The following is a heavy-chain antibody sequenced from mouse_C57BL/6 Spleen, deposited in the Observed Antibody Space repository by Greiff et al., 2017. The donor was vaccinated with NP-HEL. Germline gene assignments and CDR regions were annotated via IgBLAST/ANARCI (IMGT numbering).Heavy chain of an antibody. CDR1: GYSITSGYD. J-gene: IGHJ2*01. CDR3: ARAGHYYGNFDY. Sequence: EVKLQESGPGMVKPSQSLSLTCTVTGYSITSGYDWHWIRHFPGNKLEWMGYISYSGSTNYNPSLKSRISITHDTSKNHFFLKLNSVTTEDTATYYCARAGHYYGNFDYWGQGTTLTVSS. CDR2: ISYSGST. D-gene: IGHD1-2*01. V-gene: IGHV3-1*01.